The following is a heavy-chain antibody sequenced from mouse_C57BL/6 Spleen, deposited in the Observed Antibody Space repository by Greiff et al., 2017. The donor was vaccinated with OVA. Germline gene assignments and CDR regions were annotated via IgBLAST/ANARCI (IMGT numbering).Heavy chain of an antibody. CDR2: IYPGDGYT. Sequence: VQLQQSGPELVKPGASVKISCKASGYAFSSSWMNWVKQRPGKGLEWIGRIYPGDGYTNYNGKFKGKATLTADKSSSTAYMQLSSLTSEDSAVYFCARRAMVYAMDYWGQGTSVTVSS. V-gene: IGHV1-82*01. CDR1: GYAFSSSW. D-gene: IGHD1-1*02. J-gene: IGHJ4*01. CDR3: ARRAMVYAMDY.